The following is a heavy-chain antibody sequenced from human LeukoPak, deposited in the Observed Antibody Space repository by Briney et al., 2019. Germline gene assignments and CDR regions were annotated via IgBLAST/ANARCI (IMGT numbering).Heavy chain of an antibody. CDR1: DGSISTYY. CDR2: IYPSGNT. CDR3: AKGAGGFSYYNWFDP. D-gene: IGHD5-18*01. J-gene: IGHJ5*02. V-gene: IGHV4-4*07. Sequence: SETLSLTCDVSDGSISTYYWSWLRQPAGKGLEWIGRIYPSGNTYYKSSLKSRVTISVDTSKNQFSLKLASVTAADTAIYYCAKGAGGFSYYNWFDPWGQGTLVTVSS.